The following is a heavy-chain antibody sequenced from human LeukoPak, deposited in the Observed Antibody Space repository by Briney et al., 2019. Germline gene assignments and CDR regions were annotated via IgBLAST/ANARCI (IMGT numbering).Heavy chain of an antibody. CDR3: AKTPAGSSGYFDY. CDR1: GFTFSNYW. Sequence: GGSLRLSCAASGFTFSNYWMSWVRQAPGKGLEWVSAISGSGGSTYYADSVKGRFTISRDNSKNTLYLQMNSLRAEDTAVYYCAKTPAGSSGYFDYWGQGTLVTVSS. V-gene: IGHV3-23*01. D-gene: IGHD6-6*01. CDR2: ISGSGGST. J-gene: IGHJ4*02.